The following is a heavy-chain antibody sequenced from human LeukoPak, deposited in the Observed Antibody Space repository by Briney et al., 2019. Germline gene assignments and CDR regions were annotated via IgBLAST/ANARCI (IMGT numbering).Heavy chain of an antibody. CDR3: TRDGGPIVVVVPYYFDN. J-gene: IGHJ4*02. V-gene: IGHV3-23*01. Sequence: GGSLRLSCAASGFTFSTYAMSWVRQAPGKGLEWVSAIRGSGDITDYADSVKGRFTISRDNAKSSLYLQMNSLRAEDTAVYYCTRDGGPIVVVVPYYFDNWGQGTLVTVSS. CDR2: IRGSGDIT. D-gene: IGHD2-15*01. CDR1: GFTFSTYA.